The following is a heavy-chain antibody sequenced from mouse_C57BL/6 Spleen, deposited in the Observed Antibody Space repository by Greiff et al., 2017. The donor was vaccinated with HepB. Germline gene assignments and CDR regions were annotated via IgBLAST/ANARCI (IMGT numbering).Heavy chain of an antibody. Sequence: EVKLVESEGGLVQPGSSMKLSCTASGFTFSDYYMAWVRQVPEKGLEWVANINYDGSSTYYLDSLKSRFIISRDNAKNILYLQMSSLKSEDTATYYCARGGVRWYFDVWGTGTTVTVSS. J-gene: IGHJ1*03. CDR3: ARGGVRWYFDV. D-gene: IGHD2-2*01. CDR1: GFTFSDYY. V-gene: IGHV5-16*01. CDR2: INYDGSST.